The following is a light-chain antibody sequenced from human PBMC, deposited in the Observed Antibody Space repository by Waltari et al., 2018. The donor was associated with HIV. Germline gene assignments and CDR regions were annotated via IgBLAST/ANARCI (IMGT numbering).Light chain of an antibody. CDR1: QGISSY. V-gene: IGKV1-8*01. CDR2: AAS. J-gene: IGKJ3*01. Sequence: AIRMTQSPSSFSASTGDRVTITCRASQGISSYLAWYQQKPGKAPKLLIYAASTLQSGVPSRFSGSGSGTDFTLTISCLRSEDFATYYCQQYYSYSFTFGPGTKVDIK. CDR3: QQYYSYSFT.